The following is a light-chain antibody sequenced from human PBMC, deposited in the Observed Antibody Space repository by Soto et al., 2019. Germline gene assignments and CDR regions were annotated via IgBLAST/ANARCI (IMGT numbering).Light chain of an antibody. J-gene: IGLJ3*02. CDR2: EGS. V-gene: IGLV2-23*01. CDR1: SRDVGSYNF. Sequence: QSALTKPASVSGSPGQSITISCTGSSRDVGSYNFVSWHQQHPGKAPKLMIYEGSKRPSGVSNRFSGSKSGNTASLTISGLQAEDEADYYCCSYAGSSTWVFGGGTKLTVL. CDR3: CSYAGSSTWV.